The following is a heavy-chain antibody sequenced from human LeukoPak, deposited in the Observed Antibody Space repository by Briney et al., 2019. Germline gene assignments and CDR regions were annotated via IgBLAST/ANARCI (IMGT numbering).Heavy chain of an antibody. Sequence: SETLSLTCAVYGGSFSGYYWSWIRQPPGKGLEWIGEINHGGSTNYNPSLKSRVTISVDTSKNQFPLKLSSVTAADTAVYYCARGYDYGSGSYEAADYWGQGTLVTVSS. CDR3: ARGYDYGSGSYEAADY. D-gene: IGHD3-10*01. J-gene: IGHJ4*02. CDR1: GGSFSGYY. CDR2: INHGGST. V-gene: IGHV4-34*01.